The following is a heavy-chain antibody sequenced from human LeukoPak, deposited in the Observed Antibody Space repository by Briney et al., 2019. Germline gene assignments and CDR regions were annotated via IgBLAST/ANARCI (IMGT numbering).Heavy chain of an antibody. CDR1: GFTFSSYG. V-gene: IGHV3-48*01. CDR2: ISSSSSTI. Sequence: GGSLRLSCAASGFTFSSYGMTWVRQAPGKGLEWVSYISSSSSTIYYADSVKGRFTISRDNSKNTLYLQMNSLRAEDTAVYYCAKDLGITFGGVIVKGVPYFDYWGQGTLVTVSS. CDR3: AKDLGITFGGVIVKGVPYFDY. D-gene: IGHD3-16*02. J-gene: IGHJ4*02.